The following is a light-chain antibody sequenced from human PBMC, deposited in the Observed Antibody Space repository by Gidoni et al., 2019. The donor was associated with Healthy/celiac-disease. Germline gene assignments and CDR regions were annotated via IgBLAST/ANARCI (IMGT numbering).Light chain of an antibody. Sequence: IPMTPSPSSLSASVGDRVTITCQASQDISNYLNWYQQKPGKAPKLLIYDASNLETGVPSRFSGSGSGTDFTFTISSLQPEDIATYYCQQYDNLITFGQGTRLEIK. CDR1: QDISNY. CDR2: DAS. CDR3: QQYDNLIT. J-gene: IGKJ5*01. V-gene: IGKV1-33*01.